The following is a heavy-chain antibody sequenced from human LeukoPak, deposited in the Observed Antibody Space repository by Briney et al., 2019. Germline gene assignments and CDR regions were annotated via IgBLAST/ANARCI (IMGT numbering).Heavy chain of an antibody. Sequence: GGSMRLSCAVSGFTFSDYGMHWVRQAPGKGLEWVALLQYDGNNKYYVDSVKGRFTISRDISKNTLYLQMNSLRPDDTAVYYCAKDSKHYSMDVWGQGTTVTVS. CDR3: AKDSKHYSMDV. D-gene: IGHD2/OR15-2a*01. CDR2: LQYDGNNK. CDR1: GFTFSDYG. V-gene: IGHV3-30*02. J-gene: IGHJ6*02.